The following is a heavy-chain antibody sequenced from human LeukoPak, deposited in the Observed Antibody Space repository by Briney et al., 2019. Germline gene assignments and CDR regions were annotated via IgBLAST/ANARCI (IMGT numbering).Heavy chain of an antibody. V-gene: IGHV3-21*01. CDR2: ISSSSSYT. CDR1: GFTFSSYS. Sequence: PGGSLRLSCAASGFTFSSYSMNWVRQAPGKGLEWVSSISSSSSYTYYADSVKGRFTISRDNAKNSLYLQMNSLRAEDTAVYYCARALDYWGQGTLVTVSS. CDR3: ARALDY. J-gene: IGHJ4*02.